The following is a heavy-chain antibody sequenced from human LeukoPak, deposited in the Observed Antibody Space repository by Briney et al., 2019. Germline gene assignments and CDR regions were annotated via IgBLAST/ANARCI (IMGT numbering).Heavy chain of an antibody. J-gene: IGHJ4*02. D-gene: IGHD5-24*01. CDR1: GGSISSYY. V-gene: IGHV4-59*01. CDR2: IYYSGST. CDR3: ARVTTLGEWLQSKYYFDY. Sequence: SETLSLTCTVSGGSISSYYWSWIRQPPGKGLEWIGYIYYSGSTNYNPSLKSRVTISIDTSKNQFSLKLSSVTAADTAVYYCARVTTLGEWLQSKYYFDYWGQGTLVTVSS.